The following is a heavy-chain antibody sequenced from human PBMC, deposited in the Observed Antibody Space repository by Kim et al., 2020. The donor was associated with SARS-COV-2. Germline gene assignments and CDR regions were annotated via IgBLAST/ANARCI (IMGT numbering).Heavy chain of an antibody. D-gene: IGHD2-2*01. CDR2: IKQDGSEK. V-gene: IGHV3-7*01. CDR3: AREIRFDCSSTSCYFYYYYGMDV. Sequence: GSLRLSCAASGFTFSSYWMSWVRQAPGKGLEWVANIKQDGSEKYYVDSVKGRFTISRDNAKNSLYLQMNSLRAEDTAVYYCAREIRFDCSSTSCYFYYYYGMDVWGQGTTVTVSS. CDR1: GFTFSSYW. J-gene: IGHJ6*02.